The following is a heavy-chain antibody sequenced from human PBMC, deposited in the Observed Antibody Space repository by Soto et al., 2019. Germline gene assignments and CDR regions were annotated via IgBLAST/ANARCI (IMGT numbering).Heavy chain of an antibody. CDR2: IDPSDSYI. V-gene: IGHV5-10-1*01. J-gene: IGHJ5*02. Sequence: GESLKISCRGSGYSFPSYWISWVRQMPGKGLQWMGRIDPSDSYINYSPSFEGHVNISIDKSINTAYLQWSSLKASDTAIYYCARHGQLASFDQWGQGTLVTVSS. CDR3: ARHGQLASFDQ. CDR1: GYSFPSYW. D-gene: IGHD6-6*01.